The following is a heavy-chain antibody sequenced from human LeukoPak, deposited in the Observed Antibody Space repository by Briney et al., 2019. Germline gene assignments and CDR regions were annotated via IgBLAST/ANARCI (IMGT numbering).Heavy chain of an antibody. V-gene: IGHV3-23*01. Sequence: PGGSLRLSCAASGFTVSSNYMSWVRQAPGKGLEWVSAISGSGGSTYYADSVKGRFTISRDNSKNTLYLQMNSLRAEDTAVYYCAKDRSSSWYSNWFDPWGQGTLVTVSS. D-gene: IGHD6-13*01. J-gene: IGHJ5*02. CDR3: AKDRSSSWYSNWFDP. CDR2: ISGSGGST. CDR1: GFTVSSNY.